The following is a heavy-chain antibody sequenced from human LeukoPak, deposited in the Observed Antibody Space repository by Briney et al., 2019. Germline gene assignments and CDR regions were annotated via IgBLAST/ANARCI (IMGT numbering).Heavy chain of an antibody. CDR3: ASHDGYCSSTSCRPS. V-gene: IGHV3-11*06. Sequence: GGSLRLSCAASGFTFSDYYMSWTRQAPGKGLEWVSYISSSSYTNYADSVKGRFTISRDNAKNSLYLQMNSLRAEDTAVYYCASHDGYCSSTSCRPSWGQGTMVTVSS. J-gene: IGHJ3*01. D-gene: IGHD2-2*01. CDR2: ISSSSYT. CDR1: GFTFSDYY.